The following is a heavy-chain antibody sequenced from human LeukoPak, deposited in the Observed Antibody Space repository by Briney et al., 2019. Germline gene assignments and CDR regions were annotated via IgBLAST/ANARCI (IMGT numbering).Heavy chain of an antibody. CDR3: ARDHVIKQAPPGY. V-gene: IGHV3-33*01. D-gene: IGHD3-10*01. Sequence: PGGSLRLSCAASGFTFTNYGMHWVRQAPGKGLEWVAVVWYDGTNKYYADSVKGRFTISRDNSKNTLYLQMNSLRAEDTAVYYCARDHVIKQAPPGYWGQGTLVTVSS. CDR2: VWYDGTNK. J-gene: IGHJ4*02. CDR1: GFTFTNYG.